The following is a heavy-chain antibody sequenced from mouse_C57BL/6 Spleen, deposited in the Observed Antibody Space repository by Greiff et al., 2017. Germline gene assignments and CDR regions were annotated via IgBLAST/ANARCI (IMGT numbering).Heavy chain of an antibody. Sequence: QVQLQQSGAELVRPGASVTLSCKASGYTFTDYEMHWVKQTPVHGLEWIGAIDPETGGTAYNQKFKGTAILTADKSSSTAYMDRRSLTSEDSAVYYCTGDGYGGLKDYWGQGTSVTVSS. CDR3: TGDGYGGLKDY. CDR2: IDPETGGT. D-gene: IGHD2-2*01. V-gene: IGHV1-15*01. J-gene: IGHJ4*01. CDR1: GYTFTDYE.